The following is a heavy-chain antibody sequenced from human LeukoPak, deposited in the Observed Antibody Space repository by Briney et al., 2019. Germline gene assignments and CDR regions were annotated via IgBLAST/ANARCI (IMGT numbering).Heavy chain of an antibody. Sequence: GGSLRLSCAASGFTVSSNYMSWVRQAPAKGLEWVSVIYSCGSTYTADSVKGRFAISSDNSKNTLYLQMNSMRAEDTAVYYCARWARRSEVVAATFDYWGQGTLVTVSS. J-gene: IGHJ4*02. CDR3: ARWARRSEVVAATFDY. CDR1: GFTVSSNY. CDR2: IYSCGST. V-gene: IGHV3-53*01. D-gene: IGHD2-15*01.